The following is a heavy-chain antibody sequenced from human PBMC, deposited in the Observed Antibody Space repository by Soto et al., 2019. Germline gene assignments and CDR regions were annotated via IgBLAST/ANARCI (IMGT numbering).Heavy chain of an antibody. CDR2: IIPIFGTA. Sequence: QVQLVQSGAEVKKPGSSVKVSCKASGGTFSSYAISWVRQAPGQGLEWMGGIIPIFGTANYAQKFQGRVTITADESTSTAYRELSSLRSEDTAVYYCARGSYCISTSCPNWFDPWGQGTLVTVSS. J-gene: IGHJ5*02. CDR3: ARGSYCISTSCPNWFDP. V-gene: IGHV1-69*12. D-gene: IGHD2-2*01. CDR1: GGTFSSYA.